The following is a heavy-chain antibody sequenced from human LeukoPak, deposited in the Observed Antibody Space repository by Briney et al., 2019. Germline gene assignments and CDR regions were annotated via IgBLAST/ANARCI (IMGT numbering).Heavy chain of an antibody. CDR1: GGSIGSSNW. CDR2: ISHSGST. D-gene: IGHD3-10*01. CDR3: AREVRFSMVRGEIDS. Sequence: SSGTLSLTCAVSGGSIGSSNWWSWVRQPPGRGLEWIGEISHSGSTNYNPSLKSRVTISVDKSKNQFSLNLSSVTAADTAVYYCAREVRFSMVRGEIDSWGQGTLVTVSS. V-gene: IGHV4-4*02. J-gene: IGHJ4*02.